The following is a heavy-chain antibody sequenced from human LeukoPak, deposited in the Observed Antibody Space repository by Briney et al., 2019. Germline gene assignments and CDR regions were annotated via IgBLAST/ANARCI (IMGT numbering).Heavy chain of an antibody. CDR2: IYTSGST. Sequence: SETLSLTCTVSGGSISSGSYYWSWIRQPAGKGLEWIGRIYTSGSTNYNPSLKSRVTISVDTSKNQFSLKLSSVTAADTAVYYCAREPYYDSSGYLPHWGQGTLVTVSS. J-gene: IGHJ4*02. CDR1: GGSISSGSYY. D-gene: IGHD3-22*01. CDR3: AREPYYDSSGYLPH. V-gene: IGHV4-61*02.